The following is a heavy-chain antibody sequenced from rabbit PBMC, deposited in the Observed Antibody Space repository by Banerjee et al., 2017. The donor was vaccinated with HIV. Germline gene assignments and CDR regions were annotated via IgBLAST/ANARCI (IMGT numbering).Heavy chain of an antibody. CDR1: GFSFSSSFW. J-gene: IGHJ4*01. Sequence: QEQLEESGGGLVKPGASLTLTCKASGFSFSSSFWICWVRQAPGKGLEWIACINTSSGVTDYASWAKGRFTISKTSSTTVTLQMTSLTAADTATYFCARDLAATNLRGPGTLVTVS. CDR2: INTSSGVT. D-gene: IGHD4-1*01. V-gene: IGHV1S45*01. CDR3: ARDLAATNL.